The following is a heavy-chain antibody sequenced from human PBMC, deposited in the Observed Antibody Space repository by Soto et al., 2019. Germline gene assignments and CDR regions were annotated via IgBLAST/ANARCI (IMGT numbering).Heavy chain of an antibody. Sequence: QISLKESGPTLVKPTQTLTLTCTFSGFSLSSSGVGVGWIRQPPGEALEWLALIYWDGDKRYSPSLRSRLNNTKDPTKSHVVLAMTNMDPIDTGTYYCAHRYCSSTSCQPYYYYEMDVWGQGTTVTVSS. J-gene: IGHJ6*02. D-gene: IGHD2-2*01. CDR2: IYWDGDK. CDR3: AHRYCSSTSCQPYYYYEMDV. CDR1: GFSLSSSGVG. V-gene: IGHV2-5*02.